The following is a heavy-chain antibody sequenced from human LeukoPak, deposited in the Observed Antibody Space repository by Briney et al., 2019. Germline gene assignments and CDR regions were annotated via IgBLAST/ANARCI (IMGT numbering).Heavy chain of an antibody. J-gene: IGHJ4*02. CDR1: GGSISSSSYY. Sequence: SETLSLTCTVSGGSISSSSYYWGRIRQPPGKGLEWIGSIYYSGSTYYNPSLKSRVTISVDTSKNQFSLKLSSVTAADTAVYYCARRTTRSTGRYFDYWGQGTLVTVSS. CDR2: IYYSGST. CDR3: ARRTTRSTGRYFDY. V-gene: IGHV4-39*01. D-gene: IGHD2-8*02.